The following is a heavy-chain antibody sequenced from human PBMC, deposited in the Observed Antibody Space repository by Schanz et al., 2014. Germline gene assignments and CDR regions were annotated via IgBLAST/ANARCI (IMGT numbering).Heavy chain of an antibody. V-gene: IGHV3-7*01. Sequence: EVQLVESGGGLVKPGGSLRLSCAASGFTFSNYGMHWVRQAPGKGLEWVANIKQHGNEKYYVDSVKGRFTISRDNAKISLYLQMNSLRVEDTAVYYCARDTSYGMDVWGQGTTVTVSS. J-gene: IGHJ6*02. CDR3: ARDTSYGMDV. CDR1: GFTFSNYG. CDR2: IKQHGNEK.